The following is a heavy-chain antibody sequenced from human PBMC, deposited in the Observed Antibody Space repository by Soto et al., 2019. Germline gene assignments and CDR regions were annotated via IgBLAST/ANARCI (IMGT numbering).Heavy chain of an antibody. CDR3: ARVGSRWFDP. V-gene: IGHV4-31*03. Sequence: SETLSLTCTVSGGSISSGGYYWSWIRQHPGKGLEWIGYIYYSGSTYYNPSLKSRVTISVDTSKNQFSLKLSSVTAADTAVYYCARVGSRWFDPWGQGTLVTVSS. CDR2: IYYSGST. J-gene: IGHJ5*02. D-gene: IGHD3-16*01. CDR1: GGSISSGGYY.